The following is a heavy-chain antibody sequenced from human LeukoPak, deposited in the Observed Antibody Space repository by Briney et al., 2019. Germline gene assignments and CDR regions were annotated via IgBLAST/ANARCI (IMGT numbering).Heavy chain of an antibody. Sequence: SETLSLTCTVSGDSINSGTSYWSWIRQPAGKGLDWIGRIYTTGNTNYNPSLWRRVTVSVDTSKNQFSLRLNSVTAADTAVYFCARDRSYYSDSGTAYWGQGILVTVSS. CDR2: IYTTGNT. CDR3: ARDRSYYSDSGTAY. V-gene: IGHV4-61*02. CDR1: GDSINSGTSY. D-gene: IGHD3-22*01. J-gene: IGHJ4*02.